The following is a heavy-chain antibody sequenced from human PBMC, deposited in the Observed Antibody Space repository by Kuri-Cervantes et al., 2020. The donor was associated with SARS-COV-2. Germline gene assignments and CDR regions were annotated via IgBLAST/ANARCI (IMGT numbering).Heavy chain of an antibody. CDR2: ISGSGGST. J-gene: IGHJ4*02. D-gene: IGHD4-23*01. CDR3: ARDFATTVVTLGRGGDY. CDR1: GFPFDDYA. Sequence: LSRTCVAAGFPFDDYAMHWVRQTPGKGLEWVSAISGSGGSTYYADSVKGRFTISRDNSKNTLYLQMNSLRAEDTAVYYCARDFATTVVTLGRGGDYWGQGTLVTVPS. V-gene: IGHV3-23*01.